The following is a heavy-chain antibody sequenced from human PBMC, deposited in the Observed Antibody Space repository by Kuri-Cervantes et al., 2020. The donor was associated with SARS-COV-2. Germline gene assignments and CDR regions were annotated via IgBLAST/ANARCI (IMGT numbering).Heavy chain of an antibody. CDR3: ARGMDDY. CDR1: GFTFSSYS. Sequence: GESLKISCVASGFTFSSYSMNWVRQAPGKGLEWVSSISSSSSYIYYADSVKGRFTISRDNAKNSLYLQMNSLRAEDTAVYYCARGMDDYWGQGTLVTVSS. V-gene: IGHV3-21*01. J-gene: IGHJ4*02. D-gene: IGHD2-8*01. CDR2: ISSSSSYI.